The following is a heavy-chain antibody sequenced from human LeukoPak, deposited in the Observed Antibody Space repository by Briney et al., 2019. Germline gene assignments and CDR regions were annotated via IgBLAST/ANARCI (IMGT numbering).Heavy chain of an antibody. CDR2: IKQDGSEK. V-gene: IGHV3-7*01. CDR3: ARDAEGGYYYYYMDV. CDR1: GFTFSSYW. D-gene: IGHD3-16*01. Sequence: GGSLRLSCAASGFTFSSYWMSWVRQAPGKGLEWVANIKQDGSEKYYVDSVKGRFTISRDNAKNSLYLQMNSLRAEDTAVYYCARDAEGGYYYYYMDVWGKGTTVTVSS. J-gene: IGHJ6*03.